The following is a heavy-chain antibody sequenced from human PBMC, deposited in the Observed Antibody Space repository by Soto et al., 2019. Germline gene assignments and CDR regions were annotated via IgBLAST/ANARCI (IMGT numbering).Heavy chain of an antibody. CDR3: ASSRPYSSSWDPFDY. D-gene: IGHD6-13*01. J-gene: IGHJ4*02. CDR1: GYTFTSYA. CDR2: INAGNGNT. Sequence: QVQLVQSGAEVKKPGASVKVSCKASGYTFTSYAMHWVRQAPGQRLEWMGWINAGNGNTKYSQKFQGRVTITRDTSASTAYMELSSLRSEDTAVYYCASSRPYSSSWDPFDYWGQGTLVTVSS. V-gene: IGHV1-3*01.